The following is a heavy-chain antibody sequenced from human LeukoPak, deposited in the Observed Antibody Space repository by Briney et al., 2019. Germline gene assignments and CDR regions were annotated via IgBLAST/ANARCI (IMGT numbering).Heavy chain of an antibody. Sequence: GGSLRLSCAASGFTVSSNYMSWVRQAPGKGLVWVSRINSDGSRTNYADSVKGRFTISRDNAKNTLYLQMNSLRAEDTAVYYCARGAAGIDAFDIWGQGTMVTVSS. D-gene: IGHD6-13*01. CDR2: INSDGSRT. J-gene: IGHJ3*02. CDR1: GFTVSSNY. CDR3: ARGAAGIDAFDI. V-gene: IGHV3-74*01.